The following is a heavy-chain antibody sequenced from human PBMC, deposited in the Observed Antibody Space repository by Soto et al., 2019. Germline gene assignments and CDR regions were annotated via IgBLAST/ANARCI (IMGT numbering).Heavy chain of an antibody. V-gene: IGHV1-69*01. CDR1: GGTFSRHA. CDR3: ARGWGYDSNDYYYAY. Sequence: QVQLVQSGAEVRKPGSSVKVSCKASGGTFSRHAISWVRQAPGQGLEWMGGIIPIFGTANHAQKFQGRVTIIADESTSTVYMELSSVRSEDTAMYYCARGWGYDSNDYYYAYWGQVTLVIVSS. J-gene: IGHJ4*02. D-gene: IGHD3-22*01. CDR2: IIPIFGTA.